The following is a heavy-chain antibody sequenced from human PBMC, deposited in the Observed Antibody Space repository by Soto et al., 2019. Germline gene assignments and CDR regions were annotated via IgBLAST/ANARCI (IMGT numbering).Heavy chain of an antibody. CDR1: GFSLSNNG. J-gene: IGHJ6*02. Sequence: SLRLSCAASGFSLSNNGMHWVRQAPGKGLEWVAVISYDGNNKYYADSVKGRFTISRDNSKNTVYLEMNNLRAEDTAMYYCAKGGSGNYLTYYYYYGMGVWGQGTTVTV. CDR2: ISYDGNNK. D-gene: IGHD3-22*01. CDR3: AKGGSGNYLTYYYYYGMGV. V-gene: IGHV3-30*18.